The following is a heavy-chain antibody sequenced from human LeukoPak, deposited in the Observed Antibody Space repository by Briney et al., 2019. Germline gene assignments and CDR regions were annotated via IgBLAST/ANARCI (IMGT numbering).Heavy chain of an antibody. CDR2: IYHSGST. J-gene: IGHJ5*02. CDR1: GGSISSGGYS. D-gene: IGHD3-9*01. V-gene: IGHV4-30-2*01. Sequence: PSQTLSLTCAVSGGSISSGGYSWSWIRQPPGKGLEWIGYIYHSGSTYYNPSLKSRVTISVDRSKNQFSLKLSSVTAADTAVYYCARGVLTWFDPWGQGTLVTVSS. CDR3: ARGVLTWFDP.